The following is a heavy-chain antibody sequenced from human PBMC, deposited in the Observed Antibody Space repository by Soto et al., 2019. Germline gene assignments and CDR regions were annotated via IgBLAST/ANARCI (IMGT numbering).Heavy chain of an antibody. V-gene: IGHV4-59*01. D-gene: IGHD3-3*01. CDR1: GGSISSYY. J-gene: IGHJ4*02. CDR2: IYYSGST. Sequence: PSETLSLTCTVSGGSISSYYWSWIRQPPGKGLEWIGYIYYSGSTNYNPSLKSRVTISVDTSKNQFSLKLSSVTAADTAVYYCARVNYDFWSGYFDFDYWGQGTLVTVSS. CDR3: ARVNYDFWSGYFDFDY.